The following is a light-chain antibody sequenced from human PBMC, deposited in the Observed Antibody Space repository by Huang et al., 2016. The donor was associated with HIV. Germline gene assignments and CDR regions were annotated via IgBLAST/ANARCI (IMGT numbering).Light chain of an antibody. CDR3: QQRKYWPPIT. V-gene: IGKV3-11*01. CDR1: QSLISY. Sequence: ETVLTQSPATLSLSPGERATLSCRASQSLISYLAWYQQKPGQTPRLLIDDASNRSTGIPARFSGSGSGTDFPLTISSLEPEDFAVYYCQQRKYWPPITFGQGTRLEIK. CDR2: DAS. J-gene: IGKJ5*01.